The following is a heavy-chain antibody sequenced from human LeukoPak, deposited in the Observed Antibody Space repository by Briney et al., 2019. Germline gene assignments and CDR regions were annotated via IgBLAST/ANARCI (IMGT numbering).Heavy chain of an antibody. V-gene: IGHV3-33*08. D-gene: IGHD3-16*02. CDR1: GFTFTAYA. CDR3: ARPTSYDYVWGSYRLDY. J-gene: IGHJ4*02. CDR2: IWYDGSNK. Sequence: GGSLRLSCAASGFTFTAYALHWVRQAPGKGLESVAVIWYDGSNKYYADSVKGRFTISRDNSKNTLYLQMNSLRAEDTAVYYCARPTSYDYVWGSYRLDYWGQGTLVTVSS.